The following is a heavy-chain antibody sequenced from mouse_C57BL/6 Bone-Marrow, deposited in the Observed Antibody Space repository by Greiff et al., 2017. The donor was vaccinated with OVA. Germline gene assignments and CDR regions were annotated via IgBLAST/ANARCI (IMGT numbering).Heavy chain of an antibody. Sequence: EVKLQESGPVLVKPGASVKMSCKASGYTFTDYYMNWVKQSHGKSLEWIGVINPYNGGTSYNQKFKGKATLTVDKSSSTAYMELNSLTSEDSAVYYCARLNWDWFAYWGQGTLVTVSA. J-gene: IGHJ3*01. CDR3: ARLNWDWFAY. V-gene: IGHV1-19*01. CDR2: INPYNGGT. D-gene: IGHD4-1*01. CDR1: GYTFTDYY.